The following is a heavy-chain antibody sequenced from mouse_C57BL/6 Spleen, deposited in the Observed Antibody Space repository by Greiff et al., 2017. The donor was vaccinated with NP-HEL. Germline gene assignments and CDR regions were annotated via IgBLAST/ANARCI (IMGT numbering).Heavy chain of an antibody. Sequence: VQLQQSGAELVMPGSSVKLSCTTSGYTFTSYGINWVQQRPGQGLEWIGYIYIGHGYTEYNEKFKGQATLTSVTSSSTAYMQLSSLTSEDSAIYFWARERDYGNYVAYWGQWTIVTVAA. CDR2: IYIGHGYT. D-gene: IGHD2-1*01. CDR1: GYTFTSYG. J-gene: IGHJ3*01. V-gene: IGHV1-58*01. CDR3: ARERDYGNYVAY.